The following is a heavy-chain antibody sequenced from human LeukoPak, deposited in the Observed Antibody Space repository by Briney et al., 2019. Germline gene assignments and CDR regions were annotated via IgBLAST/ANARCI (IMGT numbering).Heavy chain of an antibody. CDR3: ARASALDSSGYWFDP. V-gene: IGHV1-69*05. CDR1: GYTFTSYD. D-gene: IGHD3-22*01. Sequence: GASVKVSCKASGYTFTSYDINWVRQATGQGLGWMGGIIPIFGTANYAQKFQGRVTITTDESTSTAYMELSSLRSEDTAVYYCARASALDSSGYWFDPWGQGTLATVSS. CDR2: IIPIFGTA. J-gene: IGHJ5*02.